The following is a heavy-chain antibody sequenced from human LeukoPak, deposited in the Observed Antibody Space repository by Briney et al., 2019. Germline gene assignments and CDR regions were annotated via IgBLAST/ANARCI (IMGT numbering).Heavy chain of an antibody. D-gene: IGHD3-16*02. CDR1: GFTFSSYG. Sequence: PGRSLRLSCAASGFTFSSYGMHWVRQAPGKGLEWVAVISYDGSNKYYADSVKGRFTISRDNSKNTLYLQMNSLRAEGTAVYYCAKEVNDYVWGSYRNFDYWGQGTLVTVSS. V-gene: IGHV3-30*18. J-gene: IGHJ4*02. CDR3: AKEVNDYVWGSYRNFDY. CDR2: ISYDGSNK.